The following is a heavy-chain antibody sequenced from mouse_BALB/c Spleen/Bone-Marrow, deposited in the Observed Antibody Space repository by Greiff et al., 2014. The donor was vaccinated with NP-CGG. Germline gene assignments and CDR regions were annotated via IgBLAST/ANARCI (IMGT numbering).Heavy chain of an antibody. CDR1: GFNIKDTY. V-gene: IGHV14-3*02. J-gene: IGHJ3*01. D-gene: IGHD1-1*01. CDR2: IDPANGNT. Sequence: VQLQQSGAELVKPGASVKLSCTASGFNIKDTYMHWVKQRPEQGLEWIGRIDPANGNTKYDPKFQGKATITADTSSNTAYLQLSSLTSEDNAVYYCASYYYGSSSFAYWGQGTLVSVSA. CDR3: ASYYYGSSSFAY.